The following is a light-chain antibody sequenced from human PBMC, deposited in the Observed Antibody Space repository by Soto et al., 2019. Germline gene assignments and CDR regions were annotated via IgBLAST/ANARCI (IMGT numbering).Light chain of an antibody. J-gene: IGKJ4*01. V-gene: IGKV3-20*01. CDR1: HTVSSSY. CDR2: GAS. Sequence: EIVLTQSPGTLSFSPGERATLSCRASHTVSSSYLAWYQQKPGQAPRLLIYGASSRATGIPDRFSGSGSGTEFTLTISSLQSEDFAVYYCQQYNNWPLTFGGGTKVDI. CDR3: QQYNNWPLT.